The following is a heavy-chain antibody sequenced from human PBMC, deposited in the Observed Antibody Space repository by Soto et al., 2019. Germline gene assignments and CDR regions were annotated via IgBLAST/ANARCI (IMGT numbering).Heavy chain of an antibody. J-gene: IGHJ3*02. D-gene: IGHD6-13*01. CDR2: ISYDGSNK. CDR3: ARDRAVEQLRLGAFGI. Sequence: GGSLRLSCAASGFTFSSYAMHWVRQAPGKGLEWVAVISYDGSNKYYADSVKGRFTISRDNSKSTLYLQMNSLRAEDTAVYYCARDRAVEQLRLGAFGIWGQGTMVIVSS. CDR1: GFTFSSYA. V-gene: IGHV3-30-3*01.